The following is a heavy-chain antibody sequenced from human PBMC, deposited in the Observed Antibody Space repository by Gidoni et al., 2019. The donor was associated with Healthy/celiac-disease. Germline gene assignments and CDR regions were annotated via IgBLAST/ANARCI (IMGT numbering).Heavy chain of an antibody. CDR3: ARESLGPLEEERSYYYRHDAFDI. Sequence: EVQLVESGVGLVQPGGSLRLSCAASGFTFRRYDLNWVRRAPGKGLEWVSYISSSSSTIYYADSVKGRFTISRDNAKNSLYLQMNSLRAEDTAVYYCARESLGPLEEERSYYYRHDAFDIWGQGTMVTVSS. D-gene: IGHD3-22*01. V-gene: IGHV3-48*01. J-gene: IGHJ3*02. CDR1: GFTFRRYD. CDR2: ISSSSSTI.